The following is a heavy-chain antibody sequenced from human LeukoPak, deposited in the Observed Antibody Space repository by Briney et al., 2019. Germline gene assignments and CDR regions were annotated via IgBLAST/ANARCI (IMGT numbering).Heavy chain of an antibody. J-gene: IGHJ4*02. CDR3: ARHSRTYSSLNY. CDR2: IYYSGDT. V-gene: IGHV4-39*01. Sequence: SETLSLTCTVSGGSISSTSHNWGWIRQPPGKGLEWIGNIYYSGDTYFNPSLKSRVTMSIDTSKNQFSLKLTSATAADTAVYYCARHSRTYSSLNYWGQGTLVTVSS. CDR1: GGSISSTSHN. D-gene: IGHD6-6*01.